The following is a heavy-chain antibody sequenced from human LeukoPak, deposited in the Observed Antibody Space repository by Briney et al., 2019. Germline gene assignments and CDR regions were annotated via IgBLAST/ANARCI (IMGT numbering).Heavy chain of an antibody. CDR3: AGRLAAAGTGP. Sequence: SETLSLTCAVYGGSFSGYYRSWIRQPPGKGLEWIGEINHSGSTNYDPSLKSRVTISVDTSKNQFSLKLSSVTAADTAVYYCAGRLAAAGTGPWGQGTLVTVSS. D-gene: IGHD6-13*01. V-gene: IGHV4-34*01. CDR1: GGSFSGYY. CDR2: INHSGST. J-gene: IGHJ5*02.